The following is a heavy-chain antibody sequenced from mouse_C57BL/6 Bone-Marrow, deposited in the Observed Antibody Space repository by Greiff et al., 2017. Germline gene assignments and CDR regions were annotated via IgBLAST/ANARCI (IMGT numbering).Heavy chain of an antibody. CDR2: ISYDGSN. D-gene: IGHD3-3*01. J-gene: IGHJ4*01. V-gene: IGHV3-6*01. Sequence: VQLKESGPGLVKPSQSLSLTCSVTGYSITSGYYWNWIRQFPGNKLEWMGYISYDGSNNYNPSLKNRISITRDTSKNQFFLKLNSVTTEDTATYYCATCCFYAMDYWGQGTSLTVSS. CDR1: GYSITSGYY. CDR3: ATCCFYAMDY.